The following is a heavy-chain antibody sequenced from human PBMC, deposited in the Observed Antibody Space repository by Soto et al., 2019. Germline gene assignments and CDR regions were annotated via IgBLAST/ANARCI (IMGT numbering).Heavy chain of an antibody. D-gene: IGHD2-8*01. CDR1: GYTFTSYD. J-gene: IGHJ6*03. CDR2: MNPNSGNT. Sequence: ASVKVSCKASGYTFTSYDINWVRQATGQGLEWMGWMNPNSGNTGYAQKFQGRVTMTRNTSISTAYMELSSLRSEDTAVYYCARKGYCTNGVCPPFYYYYYMDVWGKGTTVTVSS. CDR3: ARKGYCTNGVCPPFYYYYYMDV. V-gene: IGHV1-8*01.